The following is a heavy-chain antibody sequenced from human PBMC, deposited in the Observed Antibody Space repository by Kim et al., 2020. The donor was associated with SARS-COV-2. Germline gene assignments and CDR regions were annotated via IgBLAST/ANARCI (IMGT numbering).Heavy chain of an antibody. Sequence: GGSLRLSCEASDFTFRNYAMNWVRQAPGKGLEWVSAITASGRDTYYAGSVKGRFTISRDNSKNSLYLQLDSLRGGDTAIYYCARDVWSNSLDYFDYWG. CDR2: ITASGRDT. V-gene: IGHV3-23*01. J-gene: IGHJ4*01. D-gene: IGHD2-21*01. CDR1: DFTFRNYA. CDR3: ARDVWSNSLDYFDY.